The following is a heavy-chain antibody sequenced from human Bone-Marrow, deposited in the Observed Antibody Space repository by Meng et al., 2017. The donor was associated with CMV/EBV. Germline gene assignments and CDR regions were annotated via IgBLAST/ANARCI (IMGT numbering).Heavy chain of an antibody. Sequence: GESLKISCAASGFTFSSYWMHWVRQAPGKGLVWVSRINSDGSSTSYADSVKGRFTISRDNAKNTLYLQMNSLRAEDTAVYYCARSRGSGPAYYYYYGMDVWGQGTTVTVSS. J-gene: IGHJ6*02. D-gene: IGHD6-19*01. CDR3: ARSRGSGPAYYYYYGMDV. V-gene: IGHV3-74*01. CDR1: GFTFSSYW. CDR2: INSDGSST.